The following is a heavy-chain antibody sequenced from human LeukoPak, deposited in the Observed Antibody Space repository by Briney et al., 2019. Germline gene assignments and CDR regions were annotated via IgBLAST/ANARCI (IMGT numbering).Heavy chain of an antibody. CDR2: ISGDGGST. CDR1: GFTFDDYA. J-gene: IGHJ4*02. D-gene: IGHD5-12*01. CDR3: EKDIWGPSGYDFFDY. V-gene: IGHV3-43*02. Sequence: GGSLRLSCAASGFTFDDYAMHWVRQAPGKGLEWVSLISGDGGSTYYADSVKSRFTISRDNSKNSLYLQMNSLRTEDTALYYCEKDIWGPSGYDFFDYGGQGTLSTVSS.